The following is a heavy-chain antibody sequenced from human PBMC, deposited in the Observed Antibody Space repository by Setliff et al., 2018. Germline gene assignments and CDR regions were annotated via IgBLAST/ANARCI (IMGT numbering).Heavy chain of an antibody. V-gene: IGHV3-7*03. Sequence: PGESLRLSCEASGFTFSSYWMSWVRQAPGKGLECVANIKKDGSEKHYVDSVKGRFIISRDNAKNSLYLQMNSLRGEDTAVYYCARGTSGWYPHDYWGQGTLVTVSS. D-gene: IGHD6-19*01. J-gene: IGHJ4*02. CDR1: GFTFSSYW. CDR3: ARGTSGWYPHDY. CDR2: IKKDGSEK.